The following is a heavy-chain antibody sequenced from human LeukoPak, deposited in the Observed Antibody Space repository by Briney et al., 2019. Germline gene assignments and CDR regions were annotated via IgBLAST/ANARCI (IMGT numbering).Heavy chain of an antibody. CDR2: INPNSGGT. J-gene: IGHJ5*02. Sequence: ASVKVSCKASGYSFTGYFMHWVRQAPGQGLEWMGWINPNSGGTNYAQKFQGRVTMTRDTSISTAYMELSRLRSDDAAVYYCARGEYLNWFDPWGQGTLVTVSS. D-gene: IGHD2-2*02. V-gene: IGHV1-2*02. CDR1: GYSFTGYF. CDR3: ARGEYLNWFDP.